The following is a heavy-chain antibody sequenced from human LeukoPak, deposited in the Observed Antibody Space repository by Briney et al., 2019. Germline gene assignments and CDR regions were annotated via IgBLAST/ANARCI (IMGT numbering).Heavy chain of an antibody. Sequence: PSETLSLTCAVYGGSFSGYYWSWIRQPPGKGLEWIGYIYYSGSTNYNPSLKSRVTISVDTSKNQFSLKLSSVTAADTAVYYCARGSRVVVRSFFDYWGQGTLVTVSS. D-gene: IGHD3-22*01. V-gene: IGHV4-59*01. CDR3: ARGSRVVVRSFFDY. J-gene: IGHJ4*02. CDR1: GGSFSGYY. CDR2: IYYSGST.